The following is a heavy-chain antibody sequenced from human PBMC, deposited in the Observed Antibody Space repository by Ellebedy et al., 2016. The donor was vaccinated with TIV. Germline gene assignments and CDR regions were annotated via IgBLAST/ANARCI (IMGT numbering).Heavy chain of an antibody. Sequence: GESLKISCADSGFTFNTYAMSWVRQAPGKGLEWVSHISGSGVTTYYADPVRGRFSISRDNSKNTLFLQMNSLRADDTAVYYCAGYRGEAVAGNWFDPWGQGTLVTVSS. V-gene: IGHV3-23*01. J-gene: IGHJ5*02. D-gene: IGHD6-19*01. CDR3: AGYRGEAVAGNWFDP. CDR2: ISGSGVTT. CDR1: GFTFNTYA.